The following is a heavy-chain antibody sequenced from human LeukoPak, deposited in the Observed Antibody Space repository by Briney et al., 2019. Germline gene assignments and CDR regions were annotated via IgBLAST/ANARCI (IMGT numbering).Heavy chain of an antibody. Sequence: GASVKVSCKASGYTFTGHYMHWVRQAPGQGLEWMGRINPNSGGTNYAQKFQGRVTMTRDTSICTAYMELSRLRSDDTAVYYCARGSSGYYYYFGYWGQGTLVTVSS. D-gene: IGHD3-22*01. CDR3: ARGSSGYYYYFGY. J-gene: IGHJ4*02. V-gene: IGHV1-2*06. CDR1: GYTFTGHY. CDR2: INPNSGGT.